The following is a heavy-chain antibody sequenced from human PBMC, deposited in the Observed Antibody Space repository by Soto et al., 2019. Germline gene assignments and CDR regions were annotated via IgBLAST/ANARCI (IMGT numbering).Heavy chain of an antibody. CDR1: GFAFTGSA. D-gene: IGHD2-15*01. CDR2: IVVGSGNT. J-gene: IGHJ3*01. Sequence: GASVKVCCKASGFAFTGSAVQWVCQARGKRLEWIGWIVVGSGNTNYAQKFQERVTITRDMSTSTAYMELSSLRSEDTAAYYFVSTYMEILATTPESCDFWGQGTMITVS. V-gene: IGHV1-58*01. CDR3: VSTYMEILATTPESCDF.